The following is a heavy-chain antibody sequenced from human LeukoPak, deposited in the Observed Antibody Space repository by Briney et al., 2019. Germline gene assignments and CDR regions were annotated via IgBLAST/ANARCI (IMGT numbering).Heavy chain of an antibody. V-gene: IGHV3-21*01. J-gene: IGHJ4*02. D-gene: IGHD2-15*01. CDR1: GFTFSSYS. CDR2: ISSSSSYI. Sequence: GGPLRLSCAASGFTFSSYSMNWVRQAPGKGLEWVSSISSSSSYIYYADSVKGRFTISRDNAKNSLYLQMNSLRAEDTAVYYCAKDFRPFCGGGSCYSVDYWGQGTLVTVSS. CDR3: AKDFRPFCGGGSCYSVDY.